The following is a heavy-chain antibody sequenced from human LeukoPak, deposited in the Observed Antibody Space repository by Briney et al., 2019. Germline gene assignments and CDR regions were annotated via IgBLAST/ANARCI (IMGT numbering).Heavy chain of an antibody. CDR3: ARGRSFSAGWSRGADY. V-gene: IGHV3-7*04. CDR1: GLTFRNYW. J-gene: IGHJ4*02. Sequence: PGGSLRLSCAASGLTFRNYWMNWVRQAPGKGLEWVATIKQDGSEKYYVDSVKGRFTISRDNAKNSLYLQMNILRVEDTAVYYCARGRSFSAGWSRGADYWGQGTLVTVSS. CDR2: IKQDGSEK. D-gene: IGHD6-19*01.